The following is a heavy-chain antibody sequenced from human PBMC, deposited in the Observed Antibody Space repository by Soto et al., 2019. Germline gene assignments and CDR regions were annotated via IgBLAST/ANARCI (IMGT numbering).Heavy chain of an antibody. J-gene: IGHJ6*02. V-gene: IGHV3-7*03. CDR1: GFTLSMYS. D-gene: IGHD2-21*02. CDR2: IPQEGSDG. Sequence: GESLKISCEVSGFTLSMYSMTWVRQAPGKGLEWVAKIPQEGSDGHYVDSVKGRFTISRDNAKNSVYLQMNSLRAEDAAVYYCARDQLILPAHDFFYGSDVWGQGAKVTVSS. CDR3: ARDQLILPAHDFFYGSDV.